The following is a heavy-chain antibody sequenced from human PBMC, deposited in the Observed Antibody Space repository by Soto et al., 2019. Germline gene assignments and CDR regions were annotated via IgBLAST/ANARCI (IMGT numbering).Heavy chain of an antibody. CDR1: GGSISSGGYY. CDR3: TRDPISGTTAPYYSGMDV. Sequence: TLSLTCTVSGGSISSGGYYWSWIRQHPGKGLEWIGYIYYSGNTYYNPSLKSRVTISVDTSKNQFSLKLSSVTAADTAVYYCTRDPISGTTAPYYSGMDVWGQGTTVT. V-gene: IGHV4-31*03. D-gene: IGHD1-7*01. CDR2: IYYSGNT. J-gene: IGHJ6*02.